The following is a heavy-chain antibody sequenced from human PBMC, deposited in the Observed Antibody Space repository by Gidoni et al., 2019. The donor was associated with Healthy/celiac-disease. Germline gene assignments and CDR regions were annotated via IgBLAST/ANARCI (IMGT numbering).Heavy chain of an antibody. CDR3: AKDSSGWYYYGMDV. CDR1: GFTFSSYG. Sequence: QVQLVESGGGVVQPGRSLRLSCAASGFTFSSYGMHWVRQAPGKGLEWVAVISYDGSNKYYADSVKGRFTISRDNSKNTLYLQMNSLRAEDTAVYYCAKDSSGWYYYGMDVWGQGTTVTVSS. D-gene: IGHD6-19*01. V-gene: IGHV3-30*18. CDR2: ISYDGSNK. J-gene: IGHJ6*02.